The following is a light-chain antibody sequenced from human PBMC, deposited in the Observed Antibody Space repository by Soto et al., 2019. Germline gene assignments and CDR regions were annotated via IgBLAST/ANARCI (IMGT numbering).Light chain of an antibody. V-gene: IGKV3-15*01. CDR1: QSVFSS. Sequence: EIVMTQSPATLSVSPGERATLSCRASQSVFSSLAWYQQRPGQSPRLLIYGSATRATGIPDRFSGSGSVTEFTLTIRSLQSEDSAVYYCQQYHSWPAFGQGTKVEIK. CDR2: GSA. CDR3: QQYHSWPA. J-gene: IGKJ1*01.